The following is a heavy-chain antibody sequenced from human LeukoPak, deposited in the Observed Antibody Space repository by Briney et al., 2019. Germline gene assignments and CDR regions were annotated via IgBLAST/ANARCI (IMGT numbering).Heavy chain of an antibody. J-gene: IGHJ4*02. V-gene: IGHV3-74*01. CDR2: IKSDGSST. CDR1: GFTFSSYW. CDR3: ARDLLIVGATNVDFDY. D-gene: IGHD1-26*01. Sequence: GGALILSCAASGFTFSSYWMHWVRQAPGKGLVWVSRIKSDGSSTSYADSVKSRFTISRDNAKNTLYLQMNSLRAEDTAVYYCARDLLIVGATNVDFDYWGQGTLVTVSS.